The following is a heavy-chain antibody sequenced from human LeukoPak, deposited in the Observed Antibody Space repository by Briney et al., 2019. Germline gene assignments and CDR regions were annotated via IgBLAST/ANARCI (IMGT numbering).Heavy chain of an antibody. CDR1: GDSISSYF. Sequence: NPSETLSLTCTVSGDSISSYFWSWIRQPAGKGLEWIGRIYASGSANYNPSLKSRVTISVDTSKNQFSLKLSSVTAADTAVYYCARGPIIAVAGSSGFDYWGQGTLVTVSS. CDR3: ARGPIIAVAGSSGFDY. J-gene: IGHJ4*02. V-gene: IGHV4-4*07. D-gene: IGHD6-19*01. CDR2: IYASGSA.